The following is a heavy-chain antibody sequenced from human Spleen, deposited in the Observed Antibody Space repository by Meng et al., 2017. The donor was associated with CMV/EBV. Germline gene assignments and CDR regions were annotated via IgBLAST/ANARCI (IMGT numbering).Heavy chain of an antibody. J-gene: IGHJ6*02. CDR3: ARDSFGEGQYYGLDV. D-gene: IGHD3-10*01. CDR2: INPNYGDT. Sequence: ASVKVSCKTSGYTFIGYFMHWVRQAPGQGLEWMGWINPNYGDTNYAQKFQGRVTMTRDTSISTVYMELRWLTFDDTAVYYCARDSFGEGQYYGLDVWGQGTTVTVSS. V-gene: IGHV1-2*02. CDR1: GYTFIGYF.